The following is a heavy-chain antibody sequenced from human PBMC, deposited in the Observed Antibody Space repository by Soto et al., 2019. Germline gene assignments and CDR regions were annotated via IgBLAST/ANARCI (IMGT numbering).Heavy chain of an antibody. V-gene: IGHV3-30-3*01. Sequence: GGSLRLSCAASGFTFSSYAMHWVRQALGKGLEWVAVISYDGSNKYYADSVKGRFTISRDNSKNALYLQMNSLRAEDTAVYYCAREAIAVAGKNYFDYWGQGTLVTVSS. CDR1: GFTFSSYA. J-gene: IGHJ4*02. CDR2: ISYDGSNK. CDR3: AREAIAVAGKNYFDY. D-gene: IGHD6-19*01.